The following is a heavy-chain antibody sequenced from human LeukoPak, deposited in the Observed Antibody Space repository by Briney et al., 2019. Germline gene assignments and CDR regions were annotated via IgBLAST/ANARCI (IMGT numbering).Heavy chain of an antibody. CDR1: GHTFTGYY. J-gene: IGHJ2*01. V-gene: IGHV1-2*04. CDR3: ARGGALTTVTTDWYFDL. D-gene: IGHD4-17*01. CDR2: INPNSGGT. Sequence: ASVKVSCKASGHTFTGYYMHWVRQAPGQGLEWMGWINPNSGGTNYAQKFQGWVTMTRDTSISTAYMELSRLRSDDTAVYYCARGGALTTVTTDWYFDLWGRGTLVTVSS.